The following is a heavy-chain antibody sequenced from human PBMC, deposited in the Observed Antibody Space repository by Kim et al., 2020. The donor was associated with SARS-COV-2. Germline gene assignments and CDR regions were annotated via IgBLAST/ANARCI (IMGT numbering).Heavy chain of an antibody. Sequence: GGSLRLSCAASGFTFSSYGMHWVRQAPGKGLEWVAVIWYDGSNKYYADSVKGRFTISRDNSKNTLYLQMNSLRAEDTAVYYCARDRSGGSSWYLFLDYWGQGTLVTVSS. CDR1: GFTFSSYG. CDR2: IWYDGSNK. V-gene: IGHV3-33*01. D-gene: IGHD6-13*01. CDR3: ARDRSGGSSWYLFLDY. J-gene: IGHJ4*02.